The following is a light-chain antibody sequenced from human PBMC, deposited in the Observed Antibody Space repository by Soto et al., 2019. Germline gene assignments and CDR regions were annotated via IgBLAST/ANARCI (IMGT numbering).Light chain of an antibody. CDR3: QTWGTGAWV. CDR2: LNSDGSH. V-gene: IGLV4-69*01. CDR1: SGHSSYA. J-gene: IGLJ3*02. Sequence: QAVVTQSPSASASLGASVKLTRTLSSGHSSYAIACHQQQPEKGPRYLMKLNSDGSHSKGDGIPDRFSGSSSGAERYLTISGLQSEDEADYYCQTWGTGAWVFGGGTKLTVL.